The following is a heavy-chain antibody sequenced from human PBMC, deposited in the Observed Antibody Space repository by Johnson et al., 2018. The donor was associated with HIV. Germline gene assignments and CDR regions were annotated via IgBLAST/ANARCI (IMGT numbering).Heavy chain of an antibody. CDR3: ARDGTTGPSGDAFDI. CDR1: GFAFSNAW. CDR2: IYSGGST. J-gene: IGHJ3*02. D-gene: IGHD4-17*01. V-gene: IGHV3-66*01. Sequence: VQLVESGGGLVKPGGSLRVSCAASGFAFSNAWMNWVRQAPGKGLEWVSVIYSGGSTYYADSVKGRFTISRDNSKNTLYLQMNSLRTEDTAVYYCARDGTTGPSGDAFDIWGQGTMVTVSS.